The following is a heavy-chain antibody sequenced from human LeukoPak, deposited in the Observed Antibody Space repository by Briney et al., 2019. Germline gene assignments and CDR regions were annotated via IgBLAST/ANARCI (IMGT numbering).Heavy chain of an antibody. J-gene: IGHJ4*02. D-gene: IGHD3-22*01. V-gene: IGHV4-34*01. Sequence: SETLSLTCAVYGGSFNGYYWSWIRQPPGKGLEWIGEINHSGSTNYNPSLKSRVTISVDTSKNQFSLKLSSVTAADTAVYYCARGTRQRITMIVVSRYFDYWGQGTLVTVSS. CDR3: ARGTRQRITMIVVSRYFDY. CDR2: INHSGST. CDR1: GGSFNGYY.